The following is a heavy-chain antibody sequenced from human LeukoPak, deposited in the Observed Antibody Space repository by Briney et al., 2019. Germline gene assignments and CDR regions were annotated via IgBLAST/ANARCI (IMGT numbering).Heavy chain of an antibody. D-gene: IGHD3-22*01. J-gene: IGHJ4*02. V-gene: IGHV4-4*07. CDR1: GGSISSYY. CDR2: IYTSGST. Sequence: SETLSLTCTVSGGSISSYYWSWIRQPAGKGLEWIGRIYTSGSTNYNPSLKSRVTMSVDTSKNQFSLKLSSVTAADTAVYYCARETREYYHDSSGYWDYWGQGTLVTVSS. CDR3: ARETREYYHDSSGYWDY.